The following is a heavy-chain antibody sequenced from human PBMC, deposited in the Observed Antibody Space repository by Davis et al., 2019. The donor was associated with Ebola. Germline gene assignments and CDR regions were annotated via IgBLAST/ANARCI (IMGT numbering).Heavy chain of an antibody. CDR3: AKLGSSDYRRDLQH. Sequence: GGSLRLSCAASGITSRNYAMTWVRQAPGKGLEWVSLISSSGNNTYYADSVKGRFTISRDIFTNTVYLQMSSLRAEDTAMYYCAKLGSSDYRRDLQHWGQGTRVTVSS. CDR2: ISSSGNNT. V-gene: IGHV3-23*01. J-gene: IGHJ1*01. D-gene: IGHD3-22*01. CDR1: GITSRNYA.